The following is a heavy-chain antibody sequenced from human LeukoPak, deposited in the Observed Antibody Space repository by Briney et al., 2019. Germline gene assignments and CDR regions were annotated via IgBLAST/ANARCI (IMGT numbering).Heavy chain of an antibody. J-gene: IGHJ6*02. CDR2: IKQDGSEK. V-gene: IGHV3-7*05. D-gene: IGHD6-19*01. Sequence: GGSLRLSCAASGFTFSSYWMSWVRQAPGKGLEWVANIKQDGSEKYYVDSVKGRFTISRDNAKNSLYLQMNSLGAEDTAVYYCARDLVVAGTSFGMDVWGQGTTVTVSS. CDR1: GFTFSSYW. CDR3: ARDLVVAGTSFGMDV.